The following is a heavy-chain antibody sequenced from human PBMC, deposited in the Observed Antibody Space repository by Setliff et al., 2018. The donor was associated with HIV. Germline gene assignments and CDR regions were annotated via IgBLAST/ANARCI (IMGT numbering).Heavy chain of an antibody. Sequence: GGSLRLSCAASGFTVSERYMSWIRQAPGKGLEWISYISSSSSSYTNYADSVKGRFTISRDNSKNTVYLQMNSLRPEDTAVYYCASARIPTGGTSTSFDYWGQGTLVTVSS. V-gene: IGHV3-11*06. CDR3: ASARIPTGGTSTSFDY. D-gene: IGHD1-1*01. CDR1: GFTVSERY. J-gene: IGHJ4*02. CDR2: ISSSSSSYT.